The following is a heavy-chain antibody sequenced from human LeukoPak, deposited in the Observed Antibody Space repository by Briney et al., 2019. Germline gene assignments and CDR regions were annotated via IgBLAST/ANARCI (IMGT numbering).Heavy chain of an antibody. CDR3: AKEWGDPHRGSMDV. Sequence: SLRLSCAASGFTFDDYAMHWVRQAPGKGLEWVSGISWNSGSIGYADSVKGRFTISRDNAKNSLYLQMNSLRAEDTALYYCAKEWGDPHRGSMDVWGQGTTVTVSS. J-gene: IGHJ6*02. D-gene: IGHD3-10*01. CDR2: ISWNSGSI. CDR1: GFTFDDYA. V-gene: IGHV3-9*01.